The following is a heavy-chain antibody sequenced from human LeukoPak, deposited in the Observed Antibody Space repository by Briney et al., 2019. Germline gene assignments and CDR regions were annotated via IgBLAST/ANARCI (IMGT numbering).Heavy chain of an antibody. Sequence: PGGSLRLSCAASGFTFSSYAMNWVRQAPGKGLEWVSAISGSGGSTYYTDSVKGRFTISRDNSKNTLYLHMNSLRAEDTALYYCAKSEGRYCSGGTCPYYFDYWDQGILVTVSS. CDR1: GFTFSSYA. J-gene: IGHJ4*02. D-gene: IGHD2-15*01. CDR2: ISGSGGST. CDR3: AKSEGRYCSGGTCPYYFDY. V-gene: IGHV3-23*01.